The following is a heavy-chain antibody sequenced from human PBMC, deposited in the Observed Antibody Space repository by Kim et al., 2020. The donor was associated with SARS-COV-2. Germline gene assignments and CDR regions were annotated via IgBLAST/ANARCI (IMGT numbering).Heavy chain of an antibody. CDR1: GGSISSSSYY. CDR3: ARQGGSSWYGNWFDP. D-gene: IGHD6-13*01. Sequence: SETLSLTCTVSGGSISSSSYYWGWIRQPPGKGLEWIGSIYYSGSTYYNPSLKSRVTISVDTSKNQFSLKLSSVTAADTAVYYCARQGGSSWYGNWFDPWGQGTVVTVSS. CDR2: IYYSGST. J-gene: IGHJ5*02. V-gene: IGHV4-39*01.